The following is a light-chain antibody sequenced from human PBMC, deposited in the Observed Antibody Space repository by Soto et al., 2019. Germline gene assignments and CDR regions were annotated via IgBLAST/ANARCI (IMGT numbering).Light chain of an antibody. J-gene: IGKJ2*01. CDR3: QQYNNWPPMYT. Sequence: EIVMTQSPATLSVSPGERATLSCRASQSVSSNLAWYQQKPVQAPRLLIYGASASSTGIPARFCGSGSGTEFTLTISSLQSEDFEVYYCQQYNNWPPMYTFGQGTKLEIK. CDR1: QSVSSN. CDR2: GAS. V-gene: IGKV3-15*01.